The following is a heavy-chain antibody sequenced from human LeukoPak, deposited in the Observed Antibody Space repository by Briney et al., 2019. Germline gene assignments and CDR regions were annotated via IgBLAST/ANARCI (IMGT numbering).Heavy chain of an antibody. CDR1: GGSISSYY. V-gene: IGHV4-59*01. J-gene: IGHJ5*02. CDR2: IYYSGST. D-gene: IGHD3-16*01. Sequence: SGTLSLTCTVSGGSISSYYWSWIRQPPGKGLEWIGYIYYSGSTNYKPSLKSRVTISVDTSKNQFSLKLSSVTAADTAVYYCAREGTGGNNWFDPWGQGTLVTVSS. CDR3: AREGTGGNNWFDP.